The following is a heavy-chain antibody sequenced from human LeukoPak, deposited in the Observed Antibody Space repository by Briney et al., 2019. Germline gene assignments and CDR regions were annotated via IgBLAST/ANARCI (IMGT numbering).Heavy chain of an antibody. Sequence: GGSLRLSCAASGFTFGSYGMSWVRQAPGKGLEWVSFITPNADRTSYADSVEGRFTISRDNPRNTLYMQMNSLRGEDTALYYCAIMHGYYDGSGYWVQWGQGTLVTVSS. CDR1: GFTFGSYG. CDR2: ITPNADRT. D-gene: IGHD3-22*01. CDR3: AIMHGYYDGSGYWVQ. V-gene: IGHV3-23*01. J-gene: IGHJ1*01.